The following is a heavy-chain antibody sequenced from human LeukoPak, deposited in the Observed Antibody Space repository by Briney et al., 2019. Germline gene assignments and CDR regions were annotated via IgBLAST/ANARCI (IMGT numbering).Heavy chain of an antibody. D-gene: IGHD3-10*01. CDR2: ISGSGGST. Sequence: GGSLRLSCAASGFTFSSYAMSWVRQAPGKGLEWVSAISGSGGSTYYADSVKGRFTISRDNAKNSLYLQMNSLRAEDTAVYYCARDRSSGFGELSDAFDIWGQGTMVTVSS. CDR1: GFTFSSYA. V-gene: IGHV3-23*01. CDR3: ARDRSSGFGELSDAFDI. J-gene: IGHJ3*02.